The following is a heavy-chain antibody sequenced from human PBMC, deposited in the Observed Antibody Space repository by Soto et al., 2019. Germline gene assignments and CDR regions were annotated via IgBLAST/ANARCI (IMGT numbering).Heavy chain of an antibody. CDR2: IIPIFGTA. V-gene: IGHV1-69*13. D-gene: IGHD2-21*02. CDR1: GGTFSSYA. Sequence: ASVKVSCKASGGTFSSYAISWVRQAPGQGLEWMGGIIPIFGTANYAQKFQGRVTITADESTSTAYMELSSLRSEDTAVYYCAGNRLDCGGDCYPLYFQHWGQGTLVTVSS. J-gene: IGHJ1*01. CDR3: AGNRLDCGGDCYPLYFQH.